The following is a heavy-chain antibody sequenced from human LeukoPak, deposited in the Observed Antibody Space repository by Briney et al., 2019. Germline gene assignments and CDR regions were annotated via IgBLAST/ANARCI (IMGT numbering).Heavy chain of an antibody. V-gene: IGHV4-61*01. J-gene: IGHJ4*02. CDR1: GGSVSSGNYY. CDR2: IYYSGST. Sequence: SETLSLTCTVSGGSVSSGNYYWSWIRQPPGKGLDWIGYIYYSGSTNYNPSLKSRVTISVDTSKNQFSLRLSSVTAADTAVYYCAREQWLGSLGIYYFDYWGQGTLVTVSS. D-gene: IGHD6-19*01. CDR3: AREQWLGSLGIYYFDY.